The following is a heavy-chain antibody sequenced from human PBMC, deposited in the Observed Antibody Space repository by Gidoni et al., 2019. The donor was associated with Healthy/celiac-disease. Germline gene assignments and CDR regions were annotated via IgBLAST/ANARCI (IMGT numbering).Heavy chain of an antibody. CDR2: INPNSGGT. D-gene: IGHD3-22*01. V-gene: IGHV1-2*02. Sequence: QVQLVQSGAEVKKPGASVKVSCKASGYTFTGYYMHWVRQAPGQGLEWMGWINPNSGGTNYAQKFQGRVTMTRDTSISTAYMELSRLRSDDTAVYYCARVWSVPYYYDSSGYGYWGQGTLVTVSS. CDR3: ARVWSVPYYYDSSGYGY. CDR1: GYTFTGYY. J-gene: IGHJ4*02.